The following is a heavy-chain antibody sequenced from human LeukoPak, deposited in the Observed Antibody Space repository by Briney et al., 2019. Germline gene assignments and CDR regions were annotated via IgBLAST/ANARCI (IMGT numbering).Heavy chain of an antibody. CDR1: GYTFTTYD. CDR2: MNPNSGYT. Sequence: ASVTVSCKTSGYTFTTYDINWVRQATGQGLEWMGWMNPNSGYTGYAQKFQGRVTITRDASISTAYMELSSLRSEDTAVYYCARVAGSIDYWGQGTLVTVSS. D-gene: IGHD6-19*01. V-gene: IGHV1-8*03. J-gene: IGHJ4*02. CDR3: ARVAGSIDY.